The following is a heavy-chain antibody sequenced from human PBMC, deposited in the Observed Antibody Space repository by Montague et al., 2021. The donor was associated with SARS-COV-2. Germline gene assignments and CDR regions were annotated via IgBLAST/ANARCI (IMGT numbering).Heavy chain of an antibody. CDR2: IYYSGSVTT. CDR3: ARRGGGEVFARFMYWYFDV. Sequence: SETLSLTCSVSGGSINNYNWGWVRQSLGKGLEWIGYIYYSGSVTTSYNPSLKGRVSISVDTWENQFSLKLTSVTAADTAVYYCARRGGGEVFARFMYWYFDVWSRGSLVTVSS. D-gene: IGHD2-21*01. CDR1: GGSINNYN. V-gene: IGHV4-59*13. J-gene: IGHJ2*01.